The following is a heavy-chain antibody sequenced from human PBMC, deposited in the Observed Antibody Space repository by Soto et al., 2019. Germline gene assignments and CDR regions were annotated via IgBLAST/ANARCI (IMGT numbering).Heavy chain of an antibody. CDR1: GGSISSGDYY. D-gene: IGHD2-15*01. CDR3: ATLSRDNVVVAANAFDI. Sequence: SETLSLTCTVSGGSISSGDYYWSWIRQPPGKGLEWIGYIYYSGSTYYNPSLKSRVTISVDTSKNQFSLKLTSVTAADTAVYYCATLSRDNVVVAANAFDIWGQGTMVTVSS. V-gene: IGHV4-31*03. CDR2: IYYSGST. J-gene: IGHJ3*02.